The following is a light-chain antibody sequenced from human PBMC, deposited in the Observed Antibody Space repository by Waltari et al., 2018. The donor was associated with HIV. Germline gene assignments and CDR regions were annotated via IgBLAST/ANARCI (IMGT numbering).Light chain of an antibody. Sequence: EIVLTQSPGTLSLSPGGRATLSCRASQNVVSSYLAWYQHKPGQAPRLLVYGASSRATGIPARFSGSGSGPDFILTINRLEPEDFAVYYCQYYDTSPLFGQGTRLEIK. CDR2: GAS. V-gene: IGKV3-20*01. CDR1: QNVVSSY. J-gene: IGKJ5*01. CDR3: QYYDTSPL.